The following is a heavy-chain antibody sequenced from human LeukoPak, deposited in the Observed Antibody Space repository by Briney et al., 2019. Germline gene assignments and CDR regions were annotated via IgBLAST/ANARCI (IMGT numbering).Heavy chain of an antibody. CDR2: MNPNSGNT. J-gene: IGHJ5*02. CDR3: ARPRGWYENWFDP. D-gene: IGHD6-19*01. Sequence: ASVKVSCKASGYTFTSYGISWVRQAPGQGLEWMGWMNPNSGNTGYAQKFQGRVTITRNTSISTAYMELSSLRSEDTAVYYCARPRGWYENWFDPWGQGTLVTVSS. CDR1: GYTFTSYG. V-gene: IGHV1-8*03.